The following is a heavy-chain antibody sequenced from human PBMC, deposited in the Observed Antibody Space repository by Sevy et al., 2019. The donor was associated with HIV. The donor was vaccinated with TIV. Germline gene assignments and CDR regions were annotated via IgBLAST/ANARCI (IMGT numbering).Heavy chain of an antibody. CDR2: MNPNSGNT. Sequence: ASVKVSCKASGYTFTSYDINWVRQATGQGLEWMGWMNPNSGNTGYAQKFQGRVTMTSNTSISTAYMELSSLRSEETAVYYCARGPDGLWSGEHFDYWGQGTLVTVSS. V-gene: IGHV1-8*01. CDR3: ARGPDGLWSGEHFDY. J-gene: IGHJ4*02. D-gene: IGHD3-10*01. CDR1: GYTFTSYD.